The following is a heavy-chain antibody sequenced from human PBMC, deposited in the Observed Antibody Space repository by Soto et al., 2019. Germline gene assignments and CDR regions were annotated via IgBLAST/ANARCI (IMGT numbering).Heavy chain of an antibody. J-gene: IGHJ4*02. D-gene: IGHD6-13*01. CDR3: ARGHSSSPRVYFDY. V-gene: IGHV4-34*01. CDR1: GWSFSGFY. CDR2: INHSGST. Sequence: SESLSPTYINFGWSFSGFYWSWIRQPPGKGLEWIGEINHSGSTNYNPSLKSRVTISVDTSKNQFSLKLSSVTAADTAVYYCARGHSSSPRVYFDYWGQG.